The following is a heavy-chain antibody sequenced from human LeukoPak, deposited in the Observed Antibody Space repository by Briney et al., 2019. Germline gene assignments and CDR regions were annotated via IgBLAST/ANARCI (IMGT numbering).Heavy chain of an antibody. V-gene: IGHV3-7*01. J-gene: IGHJ4*02. CDR3: ARGPSYGDYVDYLDY. Sequence: PGGSLRLSCAASGFGFNYFGMHWVRRAPGKGLEWVASIKQDETPRYNVDSVKGRFTISRDNAKNSLYLQLNSLRADDTSVYYCARGPSYGDYVDYLDYWGRGTLVTVSS. D-gene: IGHD4-17*01. CDR2: IKQDETPR. CDR1: GFGFNYFG.